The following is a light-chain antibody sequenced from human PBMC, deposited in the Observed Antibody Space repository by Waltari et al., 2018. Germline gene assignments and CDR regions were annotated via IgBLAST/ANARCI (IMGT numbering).Light chain of an antibody. V-gene: IGKV4-1*01. CDR2: GAS. Sequence: DVVMTQSPESLAVSFGGRATINSYSSQNLLWSYNFNNYLSWYQQKPGQPPKLLIYGASTRDAGVPDRFSGSGSGTNFTLTISGLQAEDLAVYYCQQYYSSPPTFGQGTKVKIK. CDR1: QNLLWSYNFNNY. J-gene: IGKJ2*01. CDR3: QQYYSSPPT.